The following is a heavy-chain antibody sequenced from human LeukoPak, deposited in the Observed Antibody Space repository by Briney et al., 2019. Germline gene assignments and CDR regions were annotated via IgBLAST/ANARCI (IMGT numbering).Heavy chain of an antibody. J-gene: IGHJ4*02. D-gene: IGHD3-3*01. CDR2: ISSSGSTI. Sequence: KPGGSLRLSCAASGFTFSDYYMSWIRQAPGKGLEWVSYISSSGSTIYYADSVKGRFTISRDNAKNSLYLQMNSLRAEDTAVYYCARVPYDFWSGSRRAYYFDYWGQGTPVTVSS. CDR3: ARVPYDFWSGSRRAYYFDY. V-gene: IGHV3-11*04. CDR1: GFTFSDYY.